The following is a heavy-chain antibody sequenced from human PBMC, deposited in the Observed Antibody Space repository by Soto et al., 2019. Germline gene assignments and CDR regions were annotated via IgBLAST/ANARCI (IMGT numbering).Heavy chain of an antibody. D-gene: IGHD3-3*01. J-gene: IGHJ6*02. CDR1: GYTFTGYY. Sequence: ASVKVSCKXSGYTFTGYYMHWVRQAPGQGLEWMGWINPNSGGTNYAQKFQGRVTMTRDTSISTAYMELSRLRSDDTAVYYCARGDLWSGYYYGMDVWGQGTTVTVSS. V-gene: IGHV1-2*02. CDR3: ARGDLWSGYYYGMDV. CDR2: INPNSGGT.